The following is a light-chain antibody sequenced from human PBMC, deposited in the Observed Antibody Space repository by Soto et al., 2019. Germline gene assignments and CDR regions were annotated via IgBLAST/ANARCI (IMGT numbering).Light chain of an antibody. CDR2: DVT. CDR1: SSDIGGYNS. Sequence: QSALTQSPSASGSPGQSVTISCTGTSSDIGGYNSVSWYQQHPGKAPKVMIYDVTKRPSGVPDRFSGSKSGNTASLTVSALQAEDEADYYCSSYTDRKNLFFGTGTKVTVL. J-gene: IGLJ1*01. V-gene: IGLV2-8*01. CDR3: SSYTDRKNLF.